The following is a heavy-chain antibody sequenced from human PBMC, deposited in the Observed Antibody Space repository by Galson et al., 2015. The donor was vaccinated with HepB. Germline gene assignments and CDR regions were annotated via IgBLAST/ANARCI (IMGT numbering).Heavy chain of an antibody. D-gene: IGHD3-3*01. J-gene: IGHJ3*02. Sequence: QSGAEVKKPGESLKISCKGSGYSFTTYCIAWVRQMPGKGLEWMGIIYPGDSDTTYSPSFQGQVTISADKSISTAYLQWSSLKASDTAMYYCALPVWSGYYSRNGAITDTFDIWGQGTMVTVSS. CDR2: IYPGDSDT. CDR3: ALPVWSGYYSRNGAITDTFDI. V-gene: IGHV5-51*01. CDR1: GYSFTTYC.